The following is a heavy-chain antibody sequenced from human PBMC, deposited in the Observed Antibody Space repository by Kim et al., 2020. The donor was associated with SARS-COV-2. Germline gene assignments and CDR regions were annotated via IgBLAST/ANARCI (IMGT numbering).Heavy chain of an antibody. D-gene: IGHD6-19*01. V-gene: IGHV1-8*01. CDR2: NP. Sequence: NPASAQKFQGRVTMTRNTSIGTAYMELSSLTSDDTAVYYCARTRAVADSDYWGQGTLVTVST. J-gene: IGHJ4*02. CDR3: ARTRAVADSDY.